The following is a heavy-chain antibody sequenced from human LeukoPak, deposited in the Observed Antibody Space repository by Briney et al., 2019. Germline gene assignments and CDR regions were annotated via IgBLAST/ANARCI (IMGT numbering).Heavy chain of an antibody. D-gene: IGHD4-11*01. Sequence: ASVKVSCKASGYTFTSYAMHWVRQAPGQRLEWMGWINAGNGNTKYSQKFQGRVTITRDTSASTAYMELSSLRSEDTAVYYCAATPASFAVTTVGYGMDVWGQGTTVTVSS. J-gene: IGHJ6*02. V-gene: IGHV1-3*01. CDR3: AATPASFAVTTVGYGMDV. CDR2: INAGNGNT. CDR1: GYTFTSYA.